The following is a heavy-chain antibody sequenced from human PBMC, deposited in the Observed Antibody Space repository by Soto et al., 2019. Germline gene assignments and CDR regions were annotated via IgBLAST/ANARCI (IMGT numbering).Heavy chain of an antibody. J-gene: IGHJ6*02. D-gene: IGHD4-17*01. CDR3: AKYGDNVYYGMDV. V-gene: IGHV3-23*01. CDR1: GFTFNTYA. CDR2: ISTSGSTT. Sequence: LRLSCAASGFTFNTYAMSWVRQAPGKGLEWVSVISTSGSTTYYADSVKGRFTISRDNPKNTLHLQMNSLRAEDTAVYYCAKYGDNVYYGMDVWGQGTTVTVSS.